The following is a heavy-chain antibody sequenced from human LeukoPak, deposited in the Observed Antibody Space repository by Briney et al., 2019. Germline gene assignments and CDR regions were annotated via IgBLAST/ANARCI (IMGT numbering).Heavy chain of an antibody. CDR3: ARDRGYDILTGYNYYFDY. CDR1: GFTVSSNY. Sequence: PGGSLRLSCAASGFTVSSNYMSWVRQAPGKGLEWVSVIYSGGSTYYADSVKGRFTISRDNSKNTLYLQMNSLRADDTAVYYCARDRGYDILTGYNYYFDYWGQGTLVTVSS. CDR2: IYSGGST. V-gene: IGHV3-53*01. D-gene: IGHD3-9*01. J-gene: IGHJ4*02.